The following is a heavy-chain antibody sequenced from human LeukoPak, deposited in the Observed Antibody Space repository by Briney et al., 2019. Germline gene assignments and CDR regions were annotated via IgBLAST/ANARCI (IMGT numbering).Heavy chain of an antibody. V-gene: IGHV3-30*04. CDR1: GFTYSSYA. J-gene: IGHJ4*02. Sequence: GGPLTLFCAASGFTYSSYAMHWVRQAPGKGLEGVAVISYDGSNKYYAASVKGRFTISRDNSKTTLYLQMNCVRAEDTAVYYCARRRDSGSLQHFDYWGQGTLVTVSS. D-gene: IGHD1-26*01. CDR2: ISYDGSNK. CDR3: ARRRDSGSLQHFDY.